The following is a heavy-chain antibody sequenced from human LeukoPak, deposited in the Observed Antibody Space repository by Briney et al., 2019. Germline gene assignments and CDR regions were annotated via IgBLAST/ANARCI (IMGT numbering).Heavy chain of an antibody. CDR1: GFTFSSYE. V-gene: IGHV3-48*03. CDR3: ARSHLNDY. Sequence: GGSLRLSCAASGFTFSSYEMNWVRQAPGKGLEWVSYISSSGSTDYYADSVKGRFTISRDNAKNSLYLQMNSLRAEDTALYYCARSHLNDYWGQGTLVTVSS. CDR2: ISSSGSTD. D-gene: IGHD3-3*02. J-gene: IGHJ4*02.